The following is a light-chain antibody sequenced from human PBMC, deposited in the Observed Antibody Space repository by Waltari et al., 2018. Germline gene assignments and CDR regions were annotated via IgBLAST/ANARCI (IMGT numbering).Light chain of an antibody. Sequence: QSALTQPSSVSGSPGPSITLPGTGHSRYIGGYDYVPWYQQPPGQAPSLLIYAVNNRPSWVSTRFSASKSGNTASLTISGLQTADEADYYCSSFSGSSNPVVFGRGTKLTVL. V-gene: IGLV2-14*01. CDR2: AVN. J-gene: IGLJ2*01. CDR1: SRYIGGYDY. CDR3: SSFSGSSNPVV.